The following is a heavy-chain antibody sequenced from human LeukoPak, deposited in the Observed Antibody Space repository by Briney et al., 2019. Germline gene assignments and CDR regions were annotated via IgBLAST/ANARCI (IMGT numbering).Heavy chain of an antibody. V-gene: IGHV3-74*01. CDR2: INSDGSST. CDR3: ARERGEYYYDSSGYVH. Sequence: GGSLRLSCAASGFTFSSYAMSWVRQAPGKGLVWVSRINSDGSSTSYADSVKGRFTISRDNAKNTLYLQMNSLRAEDTAVYYCARERGEYYYDSSGYVHWGQGTLVTVSS. J-gene: IGHJ4*02. CDR1: GFTFSSYA. D-gene: IGHD3-22*01.